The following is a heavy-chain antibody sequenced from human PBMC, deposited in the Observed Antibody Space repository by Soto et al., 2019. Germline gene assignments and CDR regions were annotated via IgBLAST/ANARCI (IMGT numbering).Heavy chain of an antibody. CDR3: AYLPCSGGSCYWFSFSGMDV. CDR1: GFSLSTSGVG. D-gene: IGHD2-15*01. CDR2: IYWYADK. Sequence: QITLKESGPTLVKPTQTLTLTCTFSGFSLSTSGVGVAWIRQPPGEALEWLALIYWYADKRYRPSLESRLTITKDTSKNRVVLTMTNMDSVDTATYYCAYLPCSGGSCYWFSFSGMDVWGQGTTVSVSS. V-gene: IGHV2-5*01. J-gene: IGHJ6*02.